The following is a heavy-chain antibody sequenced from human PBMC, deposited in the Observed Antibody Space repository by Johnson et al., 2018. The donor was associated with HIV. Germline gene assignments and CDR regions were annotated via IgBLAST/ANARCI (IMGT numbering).Heavy chain of an antibody. V-gene: IGHV3-66*03. J-gene: IGHJ3*02. Sequence: VQLVESGGGLIRPGGSLRLSCAASGFAVNSNYMTWVRQAPGKGLEWVSGISWNSGSIGYADSVKGRFTISRDNSKNTLYVQMNSLRVEDTAVYYCAKDDSPSGAFDIWGQGTMVIVSS. CDR2: SWNSGSI. D-gene: IGHD3-10*01. CDR1: GFAVNSNY. CDR3: AKDDSPSGAFDI.